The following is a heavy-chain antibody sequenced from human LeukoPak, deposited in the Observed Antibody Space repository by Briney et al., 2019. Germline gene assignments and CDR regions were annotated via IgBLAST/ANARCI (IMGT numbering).Heavy chain of an antibody. J-gene: IGHJ4*02. CDR3: ARGFVAAAGTGGDY. CDR2: IYHSGST. Sequence: SQTLSLTCTVSGGSISSYYWSWIRQPPGKGLEWIGEIYHSGSTNYNPSLKSRVTISVDKSKNQFSLKLSSVTAADTAVYYCARGFVAAAGTGGDYWGQGTLVTVSS. CDR1: GGSISSYY. V-gene: IGHV4-59*12. D-gene: IGHD6-13*01.